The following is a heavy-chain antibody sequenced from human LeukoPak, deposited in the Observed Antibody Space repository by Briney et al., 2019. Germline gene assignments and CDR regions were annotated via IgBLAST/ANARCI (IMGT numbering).Heavy chain of an antibody. D-gene: IGHD5-18*01. V-gene: IGHV4-59*12. CDR2: IYYSGST. Sequence: SETLSLTCTVSGGSISSYYWSWIRQPPGKGLEWIGYIYYSGSTNYNPSLKSRVTISVDTSKNQFSLKLSSVTAADTAVYYCAREGVTEKAFDIWGQGTMVTVSS. J-gene: IGHJ3*02. CDR3: AREGVTEKAFDI. CDR1: GGSISSYY.